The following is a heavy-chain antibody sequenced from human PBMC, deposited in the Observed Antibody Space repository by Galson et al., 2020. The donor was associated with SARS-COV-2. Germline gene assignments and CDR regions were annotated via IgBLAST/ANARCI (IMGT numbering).Heavy chain of an antibody. CDR1: GGSISSGGYY. CDR3: ARQDGSGSYYKPAPDY. Sequence: ASETLSLTCTVSGGSISSGGYYWSWIRQHPGKGLEWIGYIYYSGSTYYNPSLQSRVTISVDTSKNQFSLKLSSVTAADTAVYYCARQDGSGSYYKPAPDYWGQGTLVTVSS. J-gene: IGHJ4*02. CDR2: IYYSGST. V-gene: IGHV4-31*03. D-gene: IGHD3-10*01.